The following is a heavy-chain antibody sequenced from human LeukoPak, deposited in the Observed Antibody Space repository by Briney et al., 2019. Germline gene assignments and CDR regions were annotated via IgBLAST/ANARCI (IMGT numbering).Heavy chain of an antibody. Sequence: GGSLRLSCAASGFTFDDYAMHWVRQALGKGLEWVSGISWNSGSIGYADSVKGRFTISRDNAKNSLYLQMNSLRAEDMALYYCAKDMSARSGFGELLFDPWGQGTLVTVSS. V-gene: IGHV3-9*03. CDR2: ISWNSGSI. CDR1: GFTFDDYA. CDR3: AKDMSARSGFGELLFDP. J-gene: IGHJ5*02. D-gene: IGHD3-10*01.